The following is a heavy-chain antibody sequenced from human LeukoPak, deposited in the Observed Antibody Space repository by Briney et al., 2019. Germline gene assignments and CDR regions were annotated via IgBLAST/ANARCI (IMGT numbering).Heavy chain of an antibody. Sequence: SETLSLTCTVSGYSISSGYFWGWIWQPPGKGLEWVGTIFHSGNTYYNPSLKSRVTISVATSKNQFSLKLTSVTAADTAVYYCARGYSSSWYLNWFDPWGQGTLVTVSS. D-gene: IGHD6-13*01. CDR3: ARGYSSSWYLNWFDP. CDR1: GYSISSGYF. J-gene: IGHJ5*02. V-gene: IGHV4-38-2*02. CDR2: IFHSGNT.